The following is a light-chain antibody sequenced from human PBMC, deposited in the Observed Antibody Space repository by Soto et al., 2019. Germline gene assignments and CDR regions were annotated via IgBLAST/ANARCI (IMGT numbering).Light chain of an antibody. V-gene: IGLV1-44*01. Sequence: QSVLTQPPSASGTPGQRVTISCSGGSSNIGSHTVNWYQHLPGTAPKLLIYSNNQRPSGVPDRFSGSVSGTLASLAISGLQSEDEADYYCAAWHDSLNGPVFGGGTQLTVL. J-gene: IGLJ2*01. CDR3: AAWHDSLNGPV. CDR1: SSNIGSHT. CDR2: SNN.